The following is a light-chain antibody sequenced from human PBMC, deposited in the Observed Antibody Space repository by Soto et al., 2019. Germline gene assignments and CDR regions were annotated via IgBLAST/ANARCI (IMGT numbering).Light chain of an antibody. CDR3: HQYGSSAWT. V-gene: IGKV3-20*01. CDR2: GAS. CDR1: QSLSSSY. Sequence: IVSAQSPSPVSLSPLERATLSCAASQSLSSSYLAWYQQQPGQAPRLLLYGASSRATGIPARFSGSGSGTDVTLTISSLQPEDFAAYYCHQYGSSAWTFGQGTKVDIK. J-gene: IGKJ1*01.